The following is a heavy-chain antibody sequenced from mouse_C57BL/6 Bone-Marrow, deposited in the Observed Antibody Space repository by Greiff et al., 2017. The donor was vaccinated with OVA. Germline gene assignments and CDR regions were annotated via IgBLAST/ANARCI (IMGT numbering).Heavy chain of an antibody. CDR1: GFTFSDYG. Sequence: EVMLVESGGGLVQPGGSLKLSCAASGFTFSDYGMAWVRQAPRKGPEWVAFISNLAYSIYYADTVTGRFTISRENAKNTLYLEMCSLRSEDTAMYYCARHPYYYGSSSYAMDYWGQGTSVTVSS. J-gene: IGHJ4*01. CDR2: ISNLAYSI. CDR3: ARHPYYYGSSSYAMDY. D-gene: IGHD1-1*01. V-gene: IGHV5-15*01.